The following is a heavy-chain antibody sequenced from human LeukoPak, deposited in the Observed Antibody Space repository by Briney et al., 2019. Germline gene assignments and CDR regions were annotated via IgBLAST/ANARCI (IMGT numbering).Heavy chain of an antibody. CDR2: IFQTGST. Sequence: PSETLSLTCAVSGTSINNNKWWSWVRQAPGKGLEWIGEIFQTGSTNYNPSLKSRVTISVDTSKNQFSLKLSSVTAADTAVYYCARPSHSSSWYGAFDIWGQGTMVTVSS. V-gene: IGHV4-4*02. CDR3: ARPSHSSSWYGAFDI. D-gene: IGHD6-13*01. J-gene: IGHJ3*02. CDR1: GTSINNNKW.